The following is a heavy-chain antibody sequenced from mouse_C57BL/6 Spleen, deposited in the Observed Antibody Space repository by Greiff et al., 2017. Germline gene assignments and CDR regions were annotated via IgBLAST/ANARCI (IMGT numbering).Heavy chain of an antibody. CDR2: IRNKANGYTT. CDR1: GFTFTDYY. J-gene: IGHJ2*01. Sequence: EVKLVESGGGLVQPGGSLSLSCAASGFTFTDYYMSWVRQPPGTALEWLGFIRNKANGYTTEYSASVKGRFTIARDNSQSILYLQMNALRAEDSATYYCARYISLDYGSSYPYYFDYWGQGTTLTVSS. V-gene: IGHV7-3*01. D-gene: IGHD1-1*01. CDR3: ARYISLDYGSSYPYYFDY.